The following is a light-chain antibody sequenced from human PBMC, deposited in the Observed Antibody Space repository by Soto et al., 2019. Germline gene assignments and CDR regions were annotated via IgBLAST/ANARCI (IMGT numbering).Light chain of an antibody. CDR2: AVS. J-gene: IGLJ1*01. CDR1: SSDVGGYNS. V-gene: IGLV2-14*03. CDR3: TSYTSSSSYV. Sequence: QSALTQPASVSGSPGQSTTISCTGTSSDVGGYNSVSWYQQHPGRAPKLILYAVSNRPSGVSNRFSASKSGNTASLTISGLQAEDEADYYCTSYTSSSSYVFGTGTKLTVL.